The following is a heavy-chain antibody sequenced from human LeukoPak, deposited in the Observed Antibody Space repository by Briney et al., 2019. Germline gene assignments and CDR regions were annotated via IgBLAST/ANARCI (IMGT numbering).Heavy chain of an antibody. D-gene: IGHD2/OR15-2a*01. J-gene: IGHJ4*02. V-gene: IGHV4-59*01. CDR2: IYYSGST. Sequence: SETLSLTCTVSGGSISNYYWSWIRQPPGKGLEWIGSIYYSGSTNYNPPLKSRVTLSGDTSKNQFSLKLSSVTAADTALYYCARELKVGNTGYYFDYWGQGTLVTVSS. CDR1: GGSISNYY. CDR3: ARELKVGNTGYYFDY.